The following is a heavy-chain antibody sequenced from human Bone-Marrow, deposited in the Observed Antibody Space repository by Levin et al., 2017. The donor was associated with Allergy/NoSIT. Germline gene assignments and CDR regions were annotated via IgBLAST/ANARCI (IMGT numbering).Heavy chain of an antibody. D-gene: IGHD3-10*01. CDR2: IYPGDSDV. V-gene: IGHV5-51*01. J-gene: IGHJ4*02. Sequence: GASVKVSCKASGYNFNTYWIAWVRQMPGKGLEWMGIIYPGDSDVRYSPSFQGQVTISADKSISTAYLQWSTLKASDTAMFYCARQTGNYFDYWGQGTLVTVSP. CDR3: ARQTGNYFDY. CDR1: GYNFNTYW.